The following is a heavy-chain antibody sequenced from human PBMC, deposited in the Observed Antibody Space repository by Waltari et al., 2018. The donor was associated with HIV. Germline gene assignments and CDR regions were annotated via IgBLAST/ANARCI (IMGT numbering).Heavy chain of an antibody. J-gene: IGHJ6*02. Sequence: QVHLVASGGGVVQPARSLRASCAASGLTLSRYGIYCFRQAPGKGLEWVAVIWYDGTNKYYADSVKGRFTISRDNSKNTLYLQMNSLRAEDTAVYYCARDRSEGGGYYYYGLDVWGQGTTVTVSS. CDR3: ARDRSEGGGYYYYGLDV. D-gene: IGHD2-15*01. CDR2: IWYDGTNK. CDR1: GLTLSRYG. V-gene: IGHV3-33*01.